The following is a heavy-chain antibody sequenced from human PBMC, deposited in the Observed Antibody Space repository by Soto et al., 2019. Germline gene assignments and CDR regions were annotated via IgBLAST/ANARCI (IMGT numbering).Heavy chain of an antibody. D-gene: IGHD1-1*01. CDR2: MVGDGSSW. CDR3: AKDLRPDGRYDLHY. Sequence: GGSLRLSCAASGFTFRTYAMNWVRQAPGKGLGWVSVMVGDGSSWDYADSVRGRFTISRDNSKNTLYLQMNSLRAEDTAVYYCAKDLRPDGRYDLHYWGQGTLVTVSS. CDR1: GFTFRTYA. V-gene: IGHV3-23*01. J-gene: IGHJ4*02.